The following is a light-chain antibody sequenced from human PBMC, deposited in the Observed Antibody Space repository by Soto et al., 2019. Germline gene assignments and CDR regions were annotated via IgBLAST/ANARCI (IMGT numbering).Light chain of an antibody. Sequence: DIVMTQSPDSLAVSLGERATINCKSSQSVLYSSNNKNYLAWYQQKPGEAPKLLIYAASSLQSGVPSRFSGSGSGTDFTLTISSLQPEDFATYYCQQSYSTPLTFGGGTKVDIK. CDR1: QSVLYSSNNKNY. J-gene: IGKJ4*01. CDR2: AAS. V-gene: IGKV4-1*01. CDR3: QQSYSTPLT.